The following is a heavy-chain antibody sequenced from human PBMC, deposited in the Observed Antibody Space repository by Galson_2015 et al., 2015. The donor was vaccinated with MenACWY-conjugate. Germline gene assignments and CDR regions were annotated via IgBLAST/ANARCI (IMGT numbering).Heavy chain of an antibody. Sequence: SLRLSCAASGFTFNKIDMSWVRQTPGKGLEWVSSISATGGSRFYADSVKGRFTISRDNSKNTLDLQMDSLRVEDTAIYYCAKGLRLCRGGIITWAFDFWGQGSLVTVPP. CDR2: ISATGGSR. CDR3: AKGLRLCRGGIITWAFDF. V-gene: IGHV3-23*01. CDR1: GFTFNKID. D-gene: IGHD3-10*01. J-gene: IGHJ4*02.